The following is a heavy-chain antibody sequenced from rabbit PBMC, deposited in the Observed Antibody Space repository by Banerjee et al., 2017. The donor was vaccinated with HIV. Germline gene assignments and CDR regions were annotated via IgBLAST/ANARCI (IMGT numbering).Heavy chain of an antibody. CDR2: IYTSSSSNT. V-gene: IGHV1S45*01. D-gene: IGHD2-1*01. CDR1: GFSLSSSYR. CDR3: ARGDSSDDYGYLYFNL. Sequence: QEQLEESGGDLVKPEGSLTLTCKASGFSLSSSYRICWVRQAPGKGLEWIACIYTSSSSNTWYASWAKGRFTISKTSSTTVTLQMTSLTAADTATYFCARGDSSDDYGYLYFNLWGPGTLVTVS. J-gene: IGHJ4*01.